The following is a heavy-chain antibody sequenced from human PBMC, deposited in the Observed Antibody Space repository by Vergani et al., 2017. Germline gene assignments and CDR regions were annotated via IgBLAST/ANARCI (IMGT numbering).Heavy chain of an antibody. CDR2: IYYSGST. V-gene: IGHV4-31*03. Sequence: QLQLQESGPGLVKPSQTLSLTCTVSGGSISSGGYYWSWIRQHPGKGLEWIGYIYYSGSTYYNPSLKSRVTISVDTSKNQFSLKLSSVTAADTAVYYCARGGGRKVWSGYSHDAYFDYWGQGTLVTVSS. CDR1: GGSISSGGYY. J-gene: IGHJ4*02. D-gene: IGHD3-3*01. CDR3: ARGGGRKVWSGYSHDAYFDY.